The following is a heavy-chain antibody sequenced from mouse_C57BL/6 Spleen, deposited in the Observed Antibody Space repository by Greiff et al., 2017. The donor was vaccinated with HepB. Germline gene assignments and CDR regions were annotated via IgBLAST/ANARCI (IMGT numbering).Heavy chain of an antibody. CDR3: ARDYAMDY. CDR1: GFTFSDYG. Sequence: DVKLVESGGGLVKPGGSLKLSCAASGFTFSDYGMHWVRQAPEEGLEWVAYISSGSSTIYYADTVKGRCTISRDNAKNTLFLQMTSLRSEDTAMYYCARDYAMDYWGQGTSVTVSS. J-gene: IGHJ4*01. CDR2: ISSGSSTI. V-gene: IGHV5-17*01.